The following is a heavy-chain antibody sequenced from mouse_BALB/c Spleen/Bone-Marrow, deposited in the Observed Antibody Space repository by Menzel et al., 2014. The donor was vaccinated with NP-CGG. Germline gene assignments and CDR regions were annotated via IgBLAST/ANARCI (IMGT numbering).Heavy chain of an antibody. CDR1: GYTFRNYW. CDR3: ARRGGYPWFAY. V-gene: IGHV1-9*01. CDR2: ILPGSYST. J-gene: IGHJ3*01. D-gene: IGHD2-2*01. Sequence: VMLVESGAELMRPGASMKISCKATGYTFRNYWIEWVKQRPGHGLEWIGEILPGSYSTNYNEKLKGKATFTADTSSNTAYMQLSSLTSEDSAVYYCARRGGYPWFAYWGQGTLVTVSA.